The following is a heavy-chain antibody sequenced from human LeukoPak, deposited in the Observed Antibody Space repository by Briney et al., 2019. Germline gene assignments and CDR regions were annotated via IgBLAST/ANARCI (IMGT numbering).Heavy chain of an antibody. CDR3: ARRGDGGRSFDY. V-gene: IGHV3-53*01. CDR1: GFTVSSNY. CDR2: IYSSGST. Sequence: PGGSLRLSCAASGFTVSSNYMSWVRQAPGKGLEWVSVIYSSGSTYYADSVKDRFTISRDNSKNTLYLQMNSLRAEDTAVYYCARRGDGGRSFDYWGQGTLVTVSS. D-gene: IGHD4-23*01. J-gene: IGHJ4*02.